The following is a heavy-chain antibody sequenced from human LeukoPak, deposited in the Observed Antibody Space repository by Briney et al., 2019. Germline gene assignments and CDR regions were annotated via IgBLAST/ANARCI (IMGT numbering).Heavy chain of an antibody. CDR3: ARLRSRDGYNYDAFDI. CDR2: IYYSGST. V-gene: IGHV4-39*01. J-gene: IGHJ3*02. CDR1: GGSISSSSYY. Sequence: SETLSLTCTVSGGSISSSSYYWGWIRQPPGKGLEWIGSIYYSGSTYYNPSLKSRVTISVDTSKNQFSLKLSSVTAADTAVYYCARLRSRDGYNYDAFDIWGQGTMVTVSS. D-gene: IGHD5-24*01.